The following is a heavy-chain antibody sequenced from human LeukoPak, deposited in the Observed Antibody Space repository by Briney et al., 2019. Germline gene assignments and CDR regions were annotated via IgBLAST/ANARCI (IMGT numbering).Heavy chain of an antibody. D-gene: IGHD3-16*02. J-gene: IGHJ6*02. CDR3: ARHEAYDYVWGSYLGYYGMDV. V-gene: IGHV4-59*08. CDR2: IYYSGST. CDR1: GGSISSYY. Sequence: PSETLSLTCTVSGGSISSYYWSWIRRPPGKGLEWIGYIYYSGSTNYNPSLESRVTISVDTSKNQFSLKLSSVTAADTAVYYCARHEAYDYVWGSYLGYYGMDVWGQGTTVTVSS.